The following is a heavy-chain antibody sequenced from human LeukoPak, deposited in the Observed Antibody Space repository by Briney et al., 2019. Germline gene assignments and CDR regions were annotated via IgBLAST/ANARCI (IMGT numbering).Heavy chain of an antibody. CDR2: ISYDGSNK. D-gene: IGHD1-26*01. V-gene: IGHV3-30-3*01. J-gene: IGHJ4*02. CDR1: GFTFSSYA. CDR3: ARDIGGTYFDY. Sequence: GGSLRLSCAASGFTFSSYAMHWVRQAPGKGLEWVAVISYDGSNKYYADSVKGRFTISRDNSKNTLYLQMNSLRAEDTAVYYCARDIGGTYFDYWGQGTLVTVSS.